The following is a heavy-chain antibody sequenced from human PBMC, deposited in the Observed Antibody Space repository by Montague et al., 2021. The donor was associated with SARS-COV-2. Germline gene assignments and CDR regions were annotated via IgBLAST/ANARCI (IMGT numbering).Heavy chain of an antibody. D-gene: IGHD5-18*01. CDR3: ARREYSYGWGD. CDR2: IHYNGYT. J-gene: IGHJ4*02. Sequence: SETLSLTCTVSGGLSNTDPSNSDFWSWIRQTPGKELEWIGWIHYNGYTNYNPSLKSRLTISVDTSKSQFSLKLNSVTAADTALYYCARREYSYGWGDWGQGTLVTVSS. CDR1: GGLSNTDPSNSDF. V-gene: IGHV4-61*01.